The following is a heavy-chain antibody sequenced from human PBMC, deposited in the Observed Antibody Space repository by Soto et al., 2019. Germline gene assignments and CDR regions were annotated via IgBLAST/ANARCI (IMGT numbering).Heavy chain of an antibody. CDR1: GFTFSSSW. V-gene: IGHV3-7*01. D-gene: IGHD6-13*01. J-gene: IGHJ6*02. Sequence: QAGGTLRLSCAASGFTFSSSWMSWVRQAPGKGLEWVANIKQDGSEKYYVDSVQCRFTISRDNAKDSLYLQMNSLRAEVTAVYYCARSRSLGYSSSWTCGYYYYGMDVWGQGTTVTVSS. CDR3: ARSRSLGYSSSWTCGYYYYGMDV. CDR2: IKQDGSEK.